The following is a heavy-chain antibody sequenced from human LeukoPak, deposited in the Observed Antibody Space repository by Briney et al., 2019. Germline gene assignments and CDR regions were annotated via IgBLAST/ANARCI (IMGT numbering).Heavy chain of an antibody. D-gene: IGHD3-3*01. CDR2: IIPIFGTA. J-gene: IGHJ3*02. CDR1: GGTFSSYA. CDR3: ARSKGYYDFWSGHHDAFDI. V-gene: IGHV1-69*05. Sequence: SVKVSCKASGGTFSSYAISWVRQAPGQGLEWMGRIIPIFGTANYAQKFQGRVAITTDESTSTAYMELSSLRSEDTAVYYCARSKGYYDFWSGHHDAFDIWGQGAMVTVSS.